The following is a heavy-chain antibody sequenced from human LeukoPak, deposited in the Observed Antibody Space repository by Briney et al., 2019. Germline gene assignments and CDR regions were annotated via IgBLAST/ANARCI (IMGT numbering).Heavy chain of an antibody. CDR1: GYTFTGYY. CDR2: IKPDSGVT. V-gene: IGHV1-2*02. J-gene: IGHJ5*02. CDR3: ATGYCSGGSCYGNWFDP. Sequence: ASLKVSCKASGYTFTGYYMHWVRQAPGQRLEWRGWIKPDSGVTNYAENFQGRDAITRDTATNTPYMQLWSLRSDDTAVYYCATGYCSGGSCYGNWFDPWGQGTRVTVSS. D-gene: IGHD2-15*01.